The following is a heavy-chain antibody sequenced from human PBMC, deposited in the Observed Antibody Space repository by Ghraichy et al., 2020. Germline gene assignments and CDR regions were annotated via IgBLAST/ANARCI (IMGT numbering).Heavy chain of an antibody. J-gene: IGHJ4*02. CDR1: GYTFTSYY. CDR3: ARVGSRDGDYISTFDY. Sequence: ASVKVSCKASGYTFTSYYMHWVRQAPGQGLEWMGIINPSGGSTSYAQKFQGRVTMTRDTSTSTVYMELSSLRSEDTAVYYCARVGSRDGDYISTFDYWGQGTLVTVSS. CDR2: INPSGGST. V-gene: IGHV1-46*01. D-gene: IGHD4-17*01.